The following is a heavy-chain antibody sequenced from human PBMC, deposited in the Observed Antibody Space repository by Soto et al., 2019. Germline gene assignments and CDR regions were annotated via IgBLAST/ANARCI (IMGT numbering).Heavy chain of an antibody. V-gene: IGHV4-59*12. D-gene: IGHD2-15*01. CDR3: AREVGGGYYGLDV. Sequence: PSETLSLTCTVSGGSISSYYWSWIRQPPGKGLEWIGYIYYSGSTNYNPSLKSRVTISVDTSKNQFSLKLSSVTAADTAVFYCAREVGGGYYGLDVWGQGTTVTVSS. J-gene: IGHJ6*02. CDR2: IYYSGST. CDR1: GGSISSYY.